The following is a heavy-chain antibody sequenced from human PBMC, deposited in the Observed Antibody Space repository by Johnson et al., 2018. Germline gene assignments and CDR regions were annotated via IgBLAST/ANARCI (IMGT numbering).Heavy chain of an antibody. V-gene: IGHV3-NL1*01. D-gene: IGHD3-3*01. CDR3: AKNGPLRFLEWPPSYYYYMDV. Sequence: QVQLVQSGGGVVQPGRSXRLSCAASGFTFSSYGMHWVRQAPGKGLEWVSAISGSGGSTYYEDSVKGRFTISRDTSKNTLYLQMNSLRAEDTAVYYWAKNGPLRFLEWPPSYYYYMDVWGKGTTVTVSS. CDR1: GFTFSSYG. CDR2: ISGSGGST. J-gene: IGHJ6*03.